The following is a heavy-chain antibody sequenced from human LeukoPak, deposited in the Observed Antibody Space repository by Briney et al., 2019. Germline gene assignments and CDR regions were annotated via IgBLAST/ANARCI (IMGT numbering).Heavy chain of an antibody. J-gene: IGHJ4*02. CDR1: GFTFSSYA. CDR3: AKEPPLIVVVPAANIHPQDY. Sequence: GGSLRLSCAASGFTFSSYAMSWVRQAPGKGLEWVSAISGSGGSTYYADSVKGRFTISRDNSKNTLYLQMNSLRAEDTAVYYCAKEPPLIVVVPAANIHPQDYWGQGTLVTVSS. D-gene: IGHD2-2*01. V-gene: IGHV3-23*01. CDR2: ISGSGGST.